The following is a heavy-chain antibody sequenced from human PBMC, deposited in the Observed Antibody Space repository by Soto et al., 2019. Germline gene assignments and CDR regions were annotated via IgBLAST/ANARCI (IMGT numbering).Heavy chain of an antibody. V-gene: IGHV1-8*01. CDR1: GYTFTSYD. Sequence: AASVKVSCKASGYTFTSYDINWVRQATGQGLEWMGWMNPNSGNTGYAQKFQGRVTMTRNTSISTAYMELSSLRSEDTAVYYCARGNVLRFLEWIPHYYYYGMDVWGQGTTVTVSS. CDR2: MNPNSGNT. J-gene: IGHJ6*02. D-gene: IGHD3-3*01. CDR3: ARGNVLRFLEWIPHYYYYGMDV.